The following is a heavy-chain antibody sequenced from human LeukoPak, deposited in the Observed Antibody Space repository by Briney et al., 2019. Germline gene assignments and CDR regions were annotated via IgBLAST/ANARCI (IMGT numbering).Heavy chain of an antibody. J-gene: IGHJ5*02. CDR3: ARDRRRMVRGVTTTHNWFDP. D-gene: IGHD3-10*01. Sequence: ASVKVSCKASGYTFTSYAMHWVRQAPGQRLEWMGWINAGNGNTKYSQKFQGRVTITRDTSASTAYMELSSLRSEDTAVYYCARDRRRMVRGVTTTHNWFDPWGQGTLVTVSS. V-gene: IGHV1-3*01. CDR1: GYTFTSYA. CDR2: INAGNGNT.